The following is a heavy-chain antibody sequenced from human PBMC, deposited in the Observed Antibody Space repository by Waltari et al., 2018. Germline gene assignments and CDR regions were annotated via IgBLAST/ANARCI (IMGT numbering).Heavy chain of an antibody. CDR1: GFSFRTFW. CDR3: VRDDDGGMGAV. Sequence: EVQLVASGGGLVQPGGCLRLSCAAFGFSFRTFWMSWVRQAPGKGLEWVANIYQDGSVTNFVDSVKGRFTTSRDNARNSLYLQMNSLRADDTAVYYCVRDDDGGMGAVWGQGTTVTVSS. J-gene: IGHJ6*02. V-gene: IGHV3-7*01. D-gene: IGHD3-16*01. CDR2: IYQDGSVT.